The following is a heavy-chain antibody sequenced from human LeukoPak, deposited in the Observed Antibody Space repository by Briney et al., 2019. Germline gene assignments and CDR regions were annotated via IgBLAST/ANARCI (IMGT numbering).Heavy chain of an antibody. CDR3: ASLYCSRTSCYMDP. CDR1: GGSISTSAYY. Sequence: SETLSLTCIVSGGSISTSAYYWGWIRQPPGEGLQWIGSFYYSGNTYYNSSLKSRVTISLDTSKNQFSLKLSSVTAADTAVYYCASLYCSRTSCYMDPWGQGTLVTVSP. CDR2: FYYSGNT. D-gene: IGHD2-2*02. V-gene: IGHV4-39*07. J-gene: IGHJ5*02.